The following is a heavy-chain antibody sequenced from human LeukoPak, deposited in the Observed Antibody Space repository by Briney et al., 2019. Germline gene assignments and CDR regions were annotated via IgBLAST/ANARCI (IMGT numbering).Heavy chain of an antibody. Sequence: GASVKVSCKASGYTFTGYYMHWVRQAPGQGLEWMGWINTNTGNPTYAQGFTGRFVFSLDTSVSTAYLQISSLKAEDTAVYYCARDVPRYSSSSFRGDYWGQGTLVTVSS. CDR3: ARDVPRYSSSSFRGDY. J-gene: IGHJ4*02. V-gene: IGHV7-4-1*02. D-gene: IGHD6-6*01. CDR1: GYTFTGYY. CDR2: INTNTGNP.